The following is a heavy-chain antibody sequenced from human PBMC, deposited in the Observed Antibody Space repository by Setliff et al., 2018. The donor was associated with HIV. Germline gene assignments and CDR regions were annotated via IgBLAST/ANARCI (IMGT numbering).Heavy chain of an antibody. CDR2: IYYSGSA. Sequence: SETLSLTCTVSGGSINSYYWSWIRQPPGKGLEWIGYIYYSGSATYNPSLKSQASISVDTSRNEFSLKLSSVTAADTAVYFCARGGAFCGRDSCYYLDYWGQGNPVTVS. V-gene: IGHV4-59*12. CDR3: ARGGAFCGRDSCYYLDY. CDR1: GGSINSYY. D-gene: IGHD2-21*02. J-gene: IGHJ4*02.